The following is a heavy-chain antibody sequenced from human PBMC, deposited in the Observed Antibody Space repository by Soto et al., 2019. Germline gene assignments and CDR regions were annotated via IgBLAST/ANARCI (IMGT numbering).Heavy chain of an antibody. V-gene: IGHV3-30*09. CDR3: ARMGLLHGMDV. D-gene: IGHD1-26*01. CDR1: GFTCSSYA. J-gene: IGHJ6*02. Sequence: QVQVVESGGGVVQPGRSLRLSCAASGFTCSSYAMHWVRQAPGKGLEWVALISYDGSNKYYADSVKGRFAISRDNSKNTLYLQMNSLRAEDTAVYYCARMGLLHGMDVWGQGTTVTVSS. CDR2: ISYDGSNK.